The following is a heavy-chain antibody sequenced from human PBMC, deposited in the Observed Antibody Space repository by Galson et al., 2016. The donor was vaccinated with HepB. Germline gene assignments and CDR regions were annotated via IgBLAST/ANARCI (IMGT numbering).Heavy chain of an antibody. CDR3: ARSTSGGIKDRYFGS. V-gene: IGHV5-51*01. D-gene: IGHD6-25*01. CDR1: GYIFPNYW. J-gene: IGHJ4*02. Sequence: QSGAEVKKPGESLKISCQGFGYIFPNYWVGWVRQMPGKGLEWMGIIDPRDSDTKYSPSFQGQVNMSADKSINTTYLQWSSLKASDTAIYYCARSTSGGIKDRYFGSWGQGTLVTVAS. CDR2: IDPRDSDT.